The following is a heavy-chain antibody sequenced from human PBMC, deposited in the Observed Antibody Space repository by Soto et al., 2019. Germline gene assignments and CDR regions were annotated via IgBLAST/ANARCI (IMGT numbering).Heavy chain of an antibody. Sequence: PGESLKISCKGSGYSFSSYWISWVRQMPGKGLEWMGRIDPSDSYTNYSPSFQGHVTISADKSISTAYLQWSSLKASDTAMYYCARRTDAGADFDYWGQGTLVTVSS. V-gene: IGHV5-10-1*01. J-gene: IGHJ4*02. D-gene: IGHD2-2*01. CDR3: ARRTDAGADFDY. CDR2: IDPSDSYT. CDR1: GYSFSSYW.